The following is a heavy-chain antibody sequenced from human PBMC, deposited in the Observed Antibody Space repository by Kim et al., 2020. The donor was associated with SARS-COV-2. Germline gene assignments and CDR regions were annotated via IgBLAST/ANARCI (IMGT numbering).Heavy chain of an antibody. Sequence: GGSLRLSCAASGFTFSNSWMSWVRQAPGKGLEWVGRIKSKSDGRTKADSAPGRGRFTISRDESKNTLYLQMNSLKTEDTSVYYCTTDGPVYDFWSGRREKFDPWGQGTLVTVSS. D-gene: IGHD3-3*01. CDR2: IKSKSDGRTK. V-gene: IGHV3-15*01. CDR1: GFTFSNSW. J-gene: IGHJ5*02. CDR3: TTDGPVYDFWSGRREKFDP.